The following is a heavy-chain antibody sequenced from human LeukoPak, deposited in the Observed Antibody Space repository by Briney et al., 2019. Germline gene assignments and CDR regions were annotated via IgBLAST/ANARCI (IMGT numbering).Heavy chain of an antibody. CDR1: GFTFSGSA. V-gene: IGHV3-73*01. CDR3: TYFVRDFDY. Sequence: QPGGSLRLSCAASGFTFSGSAMHWVRQASGKGLEWVGRIRSKVNSYATAYAASVKGRFTISRDDSKNTAYLQMNSLKTEDTAVYYCTYFVRDFDYWGQGTLVTVSS. CDR2: IRSKVNSYAT. J-gene: IGHJ4*02.